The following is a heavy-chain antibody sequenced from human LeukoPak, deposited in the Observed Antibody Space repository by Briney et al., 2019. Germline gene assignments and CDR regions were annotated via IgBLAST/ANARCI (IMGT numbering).Heavy chain of an antibody. V-gene: IGHV3-20*04. CDR2: INWNGGST. CDR3: ARDLWGSSSSQLATFDY. D-gene: IGHD6-6*01. Sequence: GGSLRLSCAASGFTFDDYGMSWVRHAPGKGLEWVSGINWNGGSTSYADSVKGRLTIARDNAQNSGYLQMNSLGAEDTAFYYCARDLWGSSSSQLATFDYWGQGTLVTVSS. J-gene: IGHJ4*02. CDR1: GFTFDDYG.